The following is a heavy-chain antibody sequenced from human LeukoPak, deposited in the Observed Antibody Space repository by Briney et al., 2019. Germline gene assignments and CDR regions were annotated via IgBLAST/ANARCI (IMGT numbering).Heavy chain of an antibody. D-gene: IGHD6-13*01. CDR1: GFTFDDYA. CDR3: AKESITATGFDY. CDR2: ISWNSGSI. V-gene: IGHV3-9*01. Sequence: GGSLRLSCAASGFTFDDYAMHWVRQTPGKGLEWVSGISWNSGSIGCADSVKGRFTISRDNAKNSLYLQMNSLRAEDTALYYCAKESITATGFDYWGQGTLVTVSS. J-gene: IGHJ4*02.